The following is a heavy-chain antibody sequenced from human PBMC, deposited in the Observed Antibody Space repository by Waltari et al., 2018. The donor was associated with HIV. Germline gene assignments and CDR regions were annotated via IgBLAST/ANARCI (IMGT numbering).Heavy chain of an antibody. J-gene: IGHJ3*02. Sequence: QVQLVQSGAEVKKPGASVKVSCKASGYTFTGYYMHWVRQAPGQGLEWMGWINPNSGGTNYAQKFQGWVTMTRDTSISTAYMGLSRLRSDDTAVYYCARLGRGSYYGVDAFDIWGQGTMVTVSS. V-gene: IGHV1-2*04. CDR2: INPNSGGT. D-gene: IGHD1-26*01. CDR3: ARLGRGSYYGVDAFDI. CDR1: GYTFTGYY.